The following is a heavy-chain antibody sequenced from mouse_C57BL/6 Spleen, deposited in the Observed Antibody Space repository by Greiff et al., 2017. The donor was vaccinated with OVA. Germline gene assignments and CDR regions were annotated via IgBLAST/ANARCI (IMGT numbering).Heavy chain of an antibody. J-gene: IGHJ2*01. CDR1: GYAFSSSR. CDR2: IYPGDGDT. CDR3: ARNGYYV. D-gene: IGHD2-3*01. V-gene: IGHV1-82*01. Sequence: QVQLQQSGPELVKPGASVKISCKASGYAFSSSRMNWVKQRPGKGLEWIGRIYPGDGDTNYNGKFKGKATLTADKSSSTAYMQLSSLTSEDSAVYFCARNGYYVWGQGTTLTVSS.